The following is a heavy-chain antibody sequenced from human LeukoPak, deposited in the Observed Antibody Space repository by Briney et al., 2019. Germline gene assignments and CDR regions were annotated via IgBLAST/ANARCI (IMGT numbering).Heavy chain of an antibody. CDR2: INHSGST. V-gene: IGHV4-34*01. CDR1: GGSFSGYY. CDR3: ARRQAVSAAGTRFDY. Sequence: SDTLSLTCAVYGGSFSGYYWSWIPHPPGKGLECIGEINHSGSTSYNPSVKSRVTISVGTSKNQFSLKLSSVTAADTAVYYCARRQAVSAAGTRFDYWGQGTLVTVSS. D-gene: IGHD6-13*01. J-gene: IGHJ4*02.